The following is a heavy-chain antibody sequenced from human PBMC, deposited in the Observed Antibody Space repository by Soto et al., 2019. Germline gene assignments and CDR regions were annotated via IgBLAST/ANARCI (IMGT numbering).Heavy chain of an antibody. CDR2: ISYDGSNK. CDR3: AKGGEMATVDY. Sequence: QVQLVESGGGVVQPGRSLRLSCAASGFTFSSYGMHWVRQAPGKGLEWVAVISYDGSNKYYADSVKGRFTISRDNSKNTLCLQMNSLRAEDTAGYYCAKGGEMATVDYWGQGTLVTVSS. V-gene: IGHV3-30*18. CDR1: GFTFSSYG. J-gene: IGHJ4*02. D-gene: IGHD3-16*01.